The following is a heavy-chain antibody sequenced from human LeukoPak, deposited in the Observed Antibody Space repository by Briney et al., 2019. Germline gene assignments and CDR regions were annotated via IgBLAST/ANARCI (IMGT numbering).Heavy chain of an antibody. CDR3: AKYSGWYGDY. CDR1: GFTFSSYA. CDR2: ISGSGGST. J-gene: IGHJ4*02. Sequence: GGSLRLSCTTSGFTFSSYAMSWVRQAPGKGLEWVSAISGSGGSTYYADSVKGRFTISRDNSKNTLYLQMNSLRAEDTAVYYCAKYSGWYGDYWGQGTLVTVSS. V-gene: IGHV3-23*01. D-gene: IGHD6-19*01.